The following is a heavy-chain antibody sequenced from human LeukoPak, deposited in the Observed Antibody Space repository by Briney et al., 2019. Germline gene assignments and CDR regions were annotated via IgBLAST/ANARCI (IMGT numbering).Heavy chain of an antibody. Sequence: SETLSLTCTVSGGSISSYYWSWIRQPPGKGLEWIGYIYYSGSTNYNPSLKSRVTISVDTSKNQFSLKLSSVTAADTAVYYCARVLGYCRSTGCYLPAERAFDIWGQGTMVTVSS. CDR2: IYYSGST. J-gene: IGHJ3*02. V-gene: IGHV4-59*01. D-gene: IGHD2-2*01. CDR1: GGSISSYY. CDR3: ARVLGYCRSTGCYLPAERAFDI.